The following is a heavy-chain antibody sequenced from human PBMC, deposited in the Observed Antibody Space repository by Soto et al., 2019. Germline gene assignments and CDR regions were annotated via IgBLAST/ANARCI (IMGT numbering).Heavy chain of an antibody. Sequence: QVQLQESGPGLVKPSETLSLTCTVSGGSISSYYWGWIRQPPGKGLEWIGYIYYSGSTNYNPSLKSRVTISVDTSKNKFALKLSSVTAADTAVYYCARVKWSSNWRREDYGMDVWGQGTTVTVSS. J-gene: IGHJ6*02. D-gene: IGHD1-1*01. CDR2: IYYSGST. CDR3: ARVKWSSNWRREDYGMDV. CDR1: GGSISSYY. V-gene: IGHV4-59*01.